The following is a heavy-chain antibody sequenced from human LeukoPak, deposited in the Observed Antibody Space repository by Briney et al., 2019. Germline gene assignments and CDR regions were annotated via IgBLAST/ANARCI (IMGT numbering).Heavy chain of an antibody. CDR3: ARDRYSSGWYVWFDP. CDR1: GGSFSGYY. D-gene: IGHD6-19*01. V-gene: IGHV4-34*01. CDR2: INHSGSI. Sequence: WETLSLTCAVYGGSFSGYYWSWIRQPPGKGLEWIGEINHSGSINYNPYLKSRVTISVEKAKKHIPLKLRPVTAADTAVYYCARDRYSSGWYVWFDPWGEGTLVTVSS. J-gene: IGHJ5*02.